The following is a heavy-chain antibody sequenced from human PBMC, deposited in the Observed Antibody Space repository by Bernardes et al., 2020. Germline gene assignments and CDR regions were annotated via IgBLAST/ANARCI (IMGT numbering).Heavy chain of an antibody. CDR1: GGSFSGYY. CDR3: ARAGTADIVVVPAAASSGTFDY. CDR2: INHRGST. V-gene: IGHV4-34*01. D-gene: IGHD2-2*01. J-gene: IGHJ4*02. Sequence: SETLSLTCAVYGGSFSGYYWSWIRQPPGKGLEWIGEINHRGSTNYNPSLKSRVTISVDTSKNQFSLKLSSVTAADTAVYYCARAGTADIVVVPAAASSGTFDYWGQGTLVTVSS.